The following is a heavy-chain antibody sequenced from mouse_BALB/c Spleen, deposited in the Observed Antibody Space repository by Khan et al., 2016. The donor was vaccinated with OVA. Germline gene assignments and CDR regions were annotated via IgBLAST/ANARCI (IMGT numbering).Heavy chain of an antibody. J-gene: IGHJ3*01. D-gene: IGHD2-3*01. CDR1: GFNIKDYY. CDR3: ARDGYSPCFAY. V-gene: IGHV14-1*02. CDR2: IDPENGNT. Sequence: VQLKESGAELVRPGALVKLSCKASGFNIKDYYIHWVKQRPEQGLEWIGWIDPENGNTIYDPKFLGKASITADTSSNTAYLQLSSLTSEDTAVYYCARDGYSPCFAYWGQGTLVTVSA.